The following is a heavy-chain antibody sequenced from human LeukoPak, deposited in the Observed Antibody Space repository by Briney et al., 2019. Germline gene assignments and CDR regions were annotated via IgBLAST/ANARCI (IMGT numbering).Heavy chain of an antibody. J-gene: IGHJ5*02. CDR3: ARHAGTTLRERNWFDP. CDR1: GFSYSSYA. CDR2: VTGRGDAT. D-gene: IGHD1-1*01. V-gene: IGHV3-23*01. Sequence: GGSLGLSCAASGFSYSSYAMSWVRQAPGKGLEWVSGVTGRGDATYYAASVKGRFTIARDNAKNSLYLQMNSLRAEDTAVYYCARHAGTTLRERNWFDPWGQGTLVTVSS.